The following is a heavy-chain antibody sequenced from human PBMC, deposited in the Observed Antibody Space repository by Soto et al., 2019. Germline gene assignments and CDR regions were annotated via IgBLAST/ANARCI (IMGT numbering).Heavy chain of an antibody. CDR1: SVSNAW. D-gene: IGHD1-26*01. CDR3: TQYSGSH. V-gene: IGHV3-15*07. Sequence: SVSNAWMNWVRQAPGKGLEWVGRIKSKTDGGTTDYAGPVKGRFTISRDDSKNTLYLQMNSLKTEDTAVYYCTQYSGSHWGQGTLVTVSS. CDR2: IKSKTDGGTT. J-gene: IGHJ4*02.